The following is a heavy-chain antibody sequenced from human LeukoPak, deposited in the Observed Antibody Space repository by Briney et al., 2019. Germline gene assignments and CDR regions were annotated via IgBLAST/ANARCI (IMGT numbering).Heavy chain of an antibody. Sequence: PGGSLRLSCAASGFTLSDYYMSWIRQAPGKGLEWVSYITNIDSTIYYADSVQGRFTISRDNTKNSLYLQMNSLRAEDTAVYYCARRAAGTHFDYWGLGTLVTVSS. CDR2: ITNIDSTI. D-gene: IGHD1-1*01. CDR3: ARRAAGTHFDY. CDR1: GFTLSDYY. J-gene: IGHJ4*02. V-gene: IGHV3-11*04.